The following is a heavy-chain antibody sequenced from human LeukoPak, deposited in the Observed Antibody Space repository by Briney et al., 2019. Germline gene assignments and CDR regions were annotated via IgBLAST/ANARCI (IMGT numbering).Heavy chain of an antibody. CDR2: IKSKTDGWTT. CDR1: GFTFSNAW. D-gene: IGHD3-3*01. V-gene: IGHV3-15*01. CDR3: TTEGGLRFLEWLFPSYYYYGMDV. J-gene: IGHJ6*02. Sequence: GGSLRLSCAASGFTFSNAWMSWVRQAPGKGLEWVGRIKSKTDGWTTDYAAPVKGRFTISRDDSKNTLYLQMNSLKTEDTAVYYCTTEGGLRFLEWLFPSYYYYGMDVWGQGTTVTVSS.